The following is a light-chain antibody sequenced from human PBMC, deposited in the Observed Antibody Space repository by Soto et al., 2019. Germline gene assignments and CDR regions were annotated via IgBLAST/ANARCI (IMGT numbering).Light chain of an antibody. J-gene: IGKJ1*01. V-gene: IGKV3-15*01. CDR2: GAS. CDR3: QQYNNWPPWT. Sequence: EIVMTQSPATLSVSPGERATLSCRASQSVSSNLAWYQQKPGQTPRLLIYGASTRATGFPARFSGSGSGTAFTLTISSLQSEDFAVYYCQQYNNWPPWTFGQGTKVEIK. CDR1: QSVSSN.